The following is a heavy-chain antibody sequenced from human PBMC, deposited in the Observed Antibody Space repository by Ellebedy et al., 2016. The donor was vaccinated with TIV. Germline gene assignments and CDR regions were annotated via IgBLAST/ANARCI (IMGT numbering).Heavy chain of an antibody. D-gene: IGHD5-12*01. CDR2: ISYDGSNK. V-gene: IGHV3-30-3*01. CDR1: GFTFSSYA. Sequence: GESLKISCAASGFTFSSYAMHWVRQAPGKGLEWVAVISYDGSNKYYADSVKGRFTISRDNSKNTLYLQMNSLRAEDTAVYYCARMDIVATSTDYWGQGTLVTVSS. J-gene: IGHJ4*02. CDR3: ARMDIVATSTDY.